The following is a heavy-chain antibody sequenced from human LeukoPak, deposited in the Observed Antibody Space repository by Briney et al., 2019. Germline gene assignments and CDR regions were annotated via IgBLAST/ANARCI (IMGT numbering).Heavy chain of an antibody. CDR1: GDSISSDY. J-gene: IGHJ6*03. Sequence: AETLSLTCAVSGDSISSDYWSWVRQPPGKGLEWIGYIYYTGSTNYNPSLKSRVTISVDTSKNQFSLKLSSVTAADTAVYYCARGPRIAAAGLYYYYYYYMDVWGKGTTVTVSS. V-gene: IGHV4-59*12. CDR2: IYYTGST. D-gene: IGHD6-13*01. CDR3: ARGPRIAAAGLYYYYYYYMDV.